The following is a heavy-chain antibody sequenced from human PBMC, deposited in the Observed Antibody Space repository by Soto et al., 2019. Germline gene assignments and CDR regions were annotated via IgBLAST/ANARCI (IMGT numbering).Heavy chain of an antibody. CDR2: ISWNSGSI. J-gene: IGHJ5*02. CDR1: GFTFDDYA. V-gene: IGHV3-9*01. Sequence: EVQLVESGGGLVQPGRSLRLSCAASGFTFDDYAMHWVRQAPGKGLEWVSGISWNSGSIGYADSVKGRFTISRDNAKNSLYLQMNSLRDEDTALYYCAKDSSAAFWFDPWGQGTLVTVSS. CDR3: AKDSSAAFWFDP. D-gene: IGHD6-25*01.